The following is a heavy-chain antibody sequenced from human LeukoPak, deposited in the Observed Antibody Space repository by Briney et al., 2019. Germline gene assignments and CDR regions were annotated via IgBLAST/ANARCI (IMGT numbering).Heavy chain of an antibody. CDR1: GGTFSSYA. D-gene: IGHD3-3*01. CDR2: IIPIFGTA. CDR3: ARESGSYYFDY. V-gene: IGHV1-69*05. J-gene: IGHJ4*02. Sequence: SVKLSCKASGGTFSSYAISWVRQAPGQGLEWMGRIIPIFGTANYAQKFQGRVTITTEQSTSTAYMELSRLRSEDTAVYYCARESGSYYFDYWGQGTLVTVSS.